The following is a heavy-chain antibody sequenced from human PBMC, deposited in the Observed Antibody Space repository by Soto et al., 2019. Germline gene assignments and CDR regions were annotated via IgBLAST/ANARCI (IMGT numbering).Heavy chain of an antibody. CDR2: ISYDGSNK. D-gene: IGHD3-3*01. J-gene: IGHJ3*01. V-gene: IGHV3-30*18. CDR1: GFTFSSYG. Sequence: PGGSLRLSCAASGFTFSSYGMHWVRQAPGKGLEWVAVISYDGSNKYYADSVKGRFTISRDNSKNTLYLQMNSLRAEDTAVYYCAKDDYDFWSRNWGQGTMVTVSS. CDR3: AKDDYDFWSRN.